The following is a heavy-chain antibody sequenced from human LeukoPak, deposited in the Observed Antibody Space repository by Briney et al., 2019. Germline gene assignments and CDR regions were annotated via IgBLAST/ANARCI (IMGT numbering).Heavy chain of an antibody. Sequence: VGSVKASCKASGYTFTSYYMHWVRQAPGQGLEWMGWINPNSGGKNYAQKFQGRLTMTRDTSISTAYMEMTRMTPDETAVYYCARARRLHYGILTGPNWFYPWGQGTPVTVSS. CDR2: INPNSGGK. V-gene: IGHV1-2*02. J-gene: IGHJ5*02. CDR3: ARARRLHYGILTGPNWFYP. D-gene: IGHD3-9*01. CDR1: GYTFTSYY.